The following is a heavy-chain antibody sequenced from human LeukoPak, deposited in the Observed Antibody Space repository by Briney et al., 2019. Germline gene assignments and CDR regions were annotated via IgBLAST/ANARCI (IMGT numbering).Heavy chain of an antibody. V-gene: IGHV3-23*01. J-gene: IGHJ4*02. CDR1: GFTFSSYA. CDR3: AKDGVYCGGDCYPYYFDY. Sequence: PGGSLRLSCAASGFTFSSYAMSWVRQAPGKGLEWVSAISGSGGSTYYADSVKGRFSISRDNSKNTLYLQMNSLRAEDTAVYYCAKDGVYCGGDCYPYYFDYWGQGTLVTVSS. CDR2: ISGSGGST. D-gene: IGHD2-21*01.